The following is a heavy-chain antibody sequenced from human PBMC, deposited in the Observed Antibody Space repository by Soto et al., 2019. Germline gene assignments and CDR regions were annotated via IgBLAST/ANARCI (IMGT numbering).Heavy chain of an antibody. CDR1: GGTFSSYA. CDR3: ASHGITGTWVYYYGMDV. CDR2: IIPIFDTA. D-gene: IGHD1-7*01. J-gene: IGHJ6*02. Sequence: QVQLVQSGAEVKKPGSSVKVSCKASGGTFSSYAISWVRQAPGQGLEWMGGIIPIFDTADYAQKFQGRVTITADESTSTAYMELSRLRSEDTAVYYCASHGITGTWVYYYGMDVWGQGTTVTVSS. V-gene: IGHV1-69*12.